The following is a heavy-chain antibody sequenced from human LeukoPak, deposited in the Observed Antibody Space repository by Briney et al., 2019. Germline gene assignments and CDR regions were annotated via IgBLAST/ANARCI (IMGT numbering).Heavy chain of an antibody. CDR1: GFTFSSYA. V-gene: IGHV3-23*01. CDR2: ISGSGGST. J-gene: IGHJ4*02. CDR3: AKDRGGYCSSTSCSLFDY. Sequence: GESLRLSCAASGFTFSSYAMSWVRQAPGKGLEWVSAISGSGGSTYYADSVKGRFTISRDNSKNTLYLQMNSLRAEDTAVYYCAKDRGGYCSSTSCSLFDYWGQGTLVTVSS. D-gene: IGHD2-2*01.